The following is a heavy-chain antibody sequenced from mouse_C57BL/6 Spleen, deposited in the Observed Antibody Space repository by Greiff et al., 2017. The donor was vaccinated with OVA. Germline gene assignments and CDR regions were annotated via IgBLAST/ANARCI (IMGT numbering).Heavy chain of an antibody. CDR1: GYSITSGYY. Sequence: VQLQESGPGLVKPSQSLSLTCSVTGYSITSGYYWNWIRQFPGNKLEWMGYISYDGSNNYNPSLKNRISITRDTSKNQFFLKLNSVTTEDTATYYCARDLDYGAMDYWGQGTSVTVSS. V-gene: IGHV3-6*01. J-gene: IGHJ4*01. CDR3: ARDLDYGAMDY. D-gene: IGHD1-1*01. CDR2: ISYDGSN.